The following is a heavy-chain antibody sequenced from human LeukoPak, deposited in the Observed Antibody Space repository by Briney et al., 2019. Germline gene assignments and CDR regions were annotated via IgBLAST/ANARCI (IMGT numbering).Heavy chain of an antibody. D-gene: IGHD3-22*01. CDR3: ARGTYYYDSSGYYYFDY. J-gene: IGHJ4*02. CDR2: IYYSGST. CDR1: GGSISSGGYY. V-gene: IGHV4-61*08. Sequence: SETLSLTCTVSGGSISSGGYYWSWIRQHPGKGLEWIGYIYYSGSTNYTPSHKSRVTISVDTSKNQFSLKLSSVTAADTAVYYCARGTYYYDSSGYYYFDYWGQGTLVTVSS.